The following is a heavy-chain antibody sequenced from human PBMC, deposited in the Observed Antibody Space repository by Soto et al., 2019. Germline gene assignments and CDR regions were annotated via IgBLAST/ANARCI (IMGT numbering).Heavy chain of an antibody. V-gene: IGHV1-18*01. D-gene: IGHD6-13*01. CDR2: ISTYNGDT. CDR1: GYTFTRSG. CDR3: ARAPAPLYSSSWYYFDY. Sequence: ASVKVSCKASGYTFTRSGISWVRQAPGQGLEWMGWISTYNGDTNYAQTFQGRVTMTTDTSTSTVHMEVRSLRSDDTAVYYCARAPAPLYSSSWYYFDYWGQGTLVTVSS. J-gene: IGHJ4*02.